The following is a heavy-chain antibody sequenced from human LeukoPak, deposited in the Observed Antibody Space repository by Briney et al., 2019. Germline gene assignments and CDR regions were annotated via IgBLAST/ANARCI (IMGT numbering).Heavy chain of an antibody. CDR3: ATSMVMNHYCFDY. J-gene: IGHJ4*02. V-gene: IGHV4-4*02. CDR2: IYHSRST. Sequence: SETLSLTCAVSGGSMSSTKWWSWFRQPPRRGLEWFGEIYHSRSTNYNPSLKSRLTISVDKSKNQASLNLSSVTAADTAVYYCATSMVMNHYCFDYWAQGTLVTVSS. D-gene: IGHD1-14*01. CDR1: GGSMSSTKW.